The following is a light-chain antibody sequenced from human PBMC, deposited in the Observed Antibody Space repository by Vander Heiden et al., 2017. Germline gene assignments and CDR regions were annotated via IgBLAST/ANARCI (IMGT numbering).Light chain of an antibody. V-gene: IGKV2-28*01. J-gene: IGKJ4*01. CDR1: QSLMHSNGYNY. CDR3: RQYLQTALT. CDR2: LGS. Sequence: DIVMTQSPLPLPVTPGDPASISCRSSQSLMHSNGYNYLDWYLQKPGQSPQLLIYLGSNRASGVPDRFSGSGSGTDFTLKISRVEAEDVGVYYCRQYLQTALTFGGGTKVEIK.